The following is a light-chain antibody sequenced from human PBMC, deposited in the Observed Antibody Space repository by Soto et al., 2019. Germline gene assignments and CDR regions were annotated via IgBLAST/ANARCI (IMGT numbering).Light chain of an antibody. J-gene: IGKJ1*01. CDR2: GAS. Sequence: EVLMTQSPATLSVSPGERATLSCRASQSVSSNVAWYQQKPGQAPRLLIYGASTRATGIPARFSGSGSGTEFSLTISSLQAEDFAVYYCQQYDKGPPWTFGQGTKVEIK. CDR3: QQYDKGPPWT. CDR1: QSVSSN. V-gene: IGKV3-15*01.